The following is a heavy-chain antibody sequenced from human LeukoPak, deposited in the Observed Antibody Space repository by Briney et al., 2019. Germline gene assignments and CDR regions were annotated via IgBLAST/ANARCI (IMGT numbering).Heavy chain of an antibody. CDR2: IKQDGSEK. D-gene: IGHD2/OR15-2a*01. J-gene: IGHJ4*02. Sequence: GGSLRLSCAASGFTFSSYWMSWVRQAPGKGLEWVANIKQDGSEKYYVDSVKGRFTISRDNAKKSLYLQMNSLRAEDTAVYYCAKDSATYSCDYWGQGTLVTVSS. CDR1: GFTFSSYW. CDR3: AKDSATYSCDY. V-gene: IGHV3-7*01.